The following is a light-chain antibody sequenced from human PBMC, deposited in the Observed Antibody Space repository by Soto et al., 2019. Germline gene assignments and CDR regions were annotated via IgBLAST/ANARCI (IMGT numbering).Light chain of an antibody. J-gene: IGLJ1*01. CDR3: CSYAGSSTLV. V-gene: IGLV2-23*02. Sequence: QSALTQPASVSGSPGQSITISCTGTSSDVGSYNLVSWYQQHPGKAPKLMIYEVSKRPSGVSNRFSGSKSGNTASLTISGLQAEDEADYYCCSYAGSSTLVFGTGNQVTV. CDR2: EVS. CDR1: SSDVGSYNL.